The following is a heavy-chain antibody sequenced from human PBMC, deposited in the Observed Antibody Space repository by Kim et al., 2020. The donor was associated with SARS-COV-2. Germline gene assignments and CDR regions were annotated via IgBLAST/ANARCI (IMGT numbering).Heavy chain of an antibody. D-gene: IGHD4-17*01. J-gene: IGHJ4*02. Sequence: YYPDPGRGRITISRENSGNTLYLQMISLRVEDTAVYYCARSYGDYAPLDYWGQGTLVTVSS. CDR3: ARSYGDYAPLDY. V-gene: IGHV3-30*07.